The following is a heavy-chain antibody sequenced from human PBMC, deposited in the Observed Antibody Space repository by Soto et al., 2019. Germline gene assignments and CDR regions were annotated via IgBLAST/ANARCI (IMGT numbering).Heavy chain of an antibody. CDR3: ARDTSNSFDY. Sequence: HVQLLQSGGELKKPGASVKVSCNTSGFTFNTYFISWVRQAPGQGLEWMGWISPYNGNTKYGEKFQGRVTMTTDTIKRTAYMELRNLRIDDTAVYYCARDTSNSFDYWGQGTLVTVSS. V-gene: IGHV1-18*01. J-gene: IGHJ4*02. D-gene: IGHD2-2*01. CDR1: GFTFNTYF. CDR2: ISPYNGNT.